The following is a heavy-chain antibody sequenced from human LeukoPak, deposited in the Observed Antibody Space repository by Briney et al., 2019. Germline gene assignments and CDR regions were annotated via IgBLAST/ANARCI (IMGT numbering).Heavy chain of an antibody. V-gene: IGHV1-18*01. CDR2: ISAYNGKT. Sequence: GASVKVSCKASGYTFTRYGISWVRQAPGQGLEWMGWISAYNGKTNYAQKLQGRVPMTTDTSTSTAYMELRSLRSDDTAVYYCARDHFDYRIFDYWGQGTLVTVSS. CDR1: GYTFTRYG. J-gene: IGHJ4*02. D-gene: IGHD3-9*01. CDR3: ARDHFDYRIFDY.